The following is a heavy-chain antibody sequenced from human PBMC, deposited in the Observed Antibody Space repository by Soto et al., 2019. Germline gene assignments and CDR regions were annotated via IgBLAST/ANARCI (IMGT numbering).Heavy chain of an antibody. Sequence: QVQLQESGPGLVKPSETLSLTCTVSGGSISSYYWSWIRQPAGKGLEWIGRIYTSGSTNYNPSLKSRVPMSVDTSKNQFSLKLSSVTAADTAVYYWARGPTTNLGSGYYYYGMDVWGQGTTVTVSS. V-gene: IGHV4-4*07. CDR3: ARGPTTNLGSGYYYYGMDV. CDR2: IYTSGST. J-gene: IGHJ6*02. CDR1: GGSISSYY. D-gene: IGHD7-27*01.